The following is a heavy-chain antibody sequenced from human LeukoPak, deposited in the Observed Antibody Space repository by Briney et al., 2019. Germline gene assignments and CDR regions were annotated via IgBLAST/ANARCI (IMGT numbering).Heavy chain of an antibody. CDR1: GFIFSTYS. CDR2: ISGSSRSI. J-gene: IGHJ4*02. Sequence: GGSLRLSCAASGFIFSTYSMNWVRQAPGKGLEWVSFISGSSRSIYYADSVKGRFTISRDNAKNSLYLQMNSLRPEDTAVYYCARPISWGFDYWGQGTLVAVSS. D-gene: IGHD7-27*01. CDR3: ARPISWGFDY. V-gene: IGHV3-48*04.